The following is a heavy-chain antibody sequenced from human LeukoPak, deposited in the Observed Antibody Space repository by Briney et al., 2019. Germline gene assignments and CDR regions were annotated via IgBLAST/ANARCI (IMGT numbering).Heavy chain of an antibody. CDR1: GFTFSTYA. CDR3: ARAQLEQLWLLFDY. CDR2: IWYDGSNK. V-gene: IGHV3-33*01. D-gene: IGHD5-18*01. Sequence: PGGSLRLSCAASGFTFSTYAMHWVRQAPGKGLEWVAVIWYDGSNKYYADSVKGRFTISRDNSKNTLFLQMNSLRAEDTAVYHCARAQLEQLWLLFDYWGQGTLVTVSS. J-gene: IGHJ4*02.